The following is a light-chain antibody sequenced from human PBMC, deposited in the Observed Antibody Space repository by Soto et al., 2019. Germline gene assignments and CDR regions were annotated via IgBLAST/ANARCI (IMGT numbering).Light chain of an antibody. J-gene: IGKJ4*01. V-gene: IGKV1-39*01. Sequence: DIQMTQSPSSLSASVGDRVTITCRASQSISSYLNWYQQKPGKAPKLLIYAASSLQSGVPSRFSGSGSGTDFTLTISSLQPADFAIYYCQQTYNTPLTFGGGTKVDIK. CDR3: QQTYNTPLT. CDR2: AAS. CDR1: QSISSY.